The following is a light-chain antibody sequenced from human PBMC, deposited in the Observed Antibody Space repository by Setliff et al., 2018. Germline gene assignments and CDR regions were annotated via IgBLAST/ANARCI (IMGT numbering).Light chain of an antibody. CDR3: SSFSTRTTLDV. CDR2: DVT. J-gene: IGLJ1*01. Sequence: QSALTQPASVSGSPGQSITISCTGSSFDIGAYNYVAWYQQQPGKAPKLIIYDVTKRPSGVSSRFSGSKSGNTASLTISGLQAEDEADYYCSSFSTRTTLDVFGTGTKVTVL. V-gene: IGLV2-14*03. CDR1: SFDIGAYNY.